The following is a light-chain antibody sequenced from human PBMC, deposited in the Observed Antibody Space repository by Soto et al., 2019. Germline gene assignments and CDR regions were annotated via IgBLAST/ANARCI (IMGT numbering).Light chain of an antibody. CDR3: QQRNNWPAIS. V-gene: IGKV3-11*01. Sequence: DIVLTQSPATLSLSPGERAALYCGASQRVSGGFLAWYQQKPGLAPRLIIYDASNRATGIPARFSGSGSGTDFTLNISSLEPEDFAVYYCQQRNNWPAISFGQGTRLEIK. CDR1: QRVSGGF. J-gene: IGKJ5*01. CDR2: DAS.